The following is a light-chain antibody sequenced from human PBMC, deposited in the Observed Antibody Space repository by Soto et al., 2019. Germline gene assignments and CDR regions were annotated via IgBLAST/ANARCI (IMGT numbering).Light chain of an antibody. CDR1: TGAVTSAYY. CDR2: SAS. V-gene: IGLV7-43*01. CDR3: LLYNGGAHV. J-gene: IGLJ1*01. Sequence: QTVVTQEPSLTVSPGGPVTLTCASSTGAVTSAYYPSWLQQKPGQAPRALLYSASGKHSWTPARFSGSLLGGKAALTLAGVQPEDEAEYYCLLYNGGAHVFGTGTKLTVL.